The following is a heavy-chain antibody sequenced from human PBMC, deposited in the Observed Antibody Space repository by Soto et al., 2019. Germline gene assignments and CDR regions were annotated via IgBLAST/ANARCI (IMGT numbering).Heavy chain of an antibody. Sequence: RGESLKISCKGSGYSFTSYWIGWVRQMPGKGLEWMGIIYPGDSDTRYSPSFQGQVTISADKSISTAYLQWSSLKASDTAMYYCARRERYCSGGSCYSGYFQHWGQGTLVTVSS. CDR1: GYSFTSYW. CDR2: IYPGDSDT. CDR3: ARRERYCSGGSCYSGYFQH. D-gene: IGHD2-15*01. V-gene: IGHV5-51*01. J-gene: IGHJ1*01.